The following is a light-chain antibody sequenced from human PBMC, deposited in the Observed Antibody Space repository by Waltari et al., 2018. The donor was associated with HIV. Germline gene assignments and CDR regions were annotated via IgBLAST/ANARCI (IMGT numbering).Light chain of an antibody. CDR2: DVS. CDR3: KSYMGSLRWV. Sequence: QSALTQPPSASGSPGQSVTISCTGTSSDVGGYTYVSWYQQHPGRPPKLMIFDVSKRPSGVPDPFSGSKAGNTASLTNSARQPEDEADYYCKSYMGSLRWVFGGGTKLTVL. J-gene: IGLJ3*02. V-gene: IGLV2-8*01. CDR1: SSDVGGYTY.